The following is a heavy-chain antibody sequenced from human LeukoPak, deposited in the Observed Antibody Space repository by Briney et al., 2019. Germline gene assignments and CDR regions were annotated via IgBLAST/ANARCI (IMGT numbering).Heavy chain of an antibody. CDR2: INHSGST. D-gene: IGHD6-13*01. V-gene: IGHV4-34*01. CDR3: ARGLFRQAAAGYYFDY. Sequence: PSETLSLTCAVYGGSFSGYYWSWIRQPPGKGLEWIGEINHSGSTNYNPSLKSRVTISVDTSKNQFSLKLSSVTAADTAVYYCARGLFRQAAAGYYFDYWGQGTLVTVSS. J-gene: IGHJ4*02. CDR1: GGSFSGYY.